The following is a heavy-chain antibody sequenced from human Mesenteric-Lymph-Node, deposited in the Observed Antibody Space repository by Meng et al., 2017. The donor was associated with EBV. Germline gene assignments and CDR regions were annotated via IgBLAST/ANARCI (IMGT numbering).Heavy chain of an antibody. J-gene: IGHJ4*02. Sequence: QVQVVQSGAEVKKPGHLVKVSCTSSGGTFSNYGISWVRQAPGQGLEWMGVIIPSFGTTHFAQKFQGRVTITADESTSTAYMELSSLRSEDTALYYCARDREDTSTPDFDYWGQGTLVTVSS. CDR2: IIPSFGTT. CDR3: ARDREDTSTPDFDY. CDR1: GGTFSNYG. V-gene: IGHV1-69*01.